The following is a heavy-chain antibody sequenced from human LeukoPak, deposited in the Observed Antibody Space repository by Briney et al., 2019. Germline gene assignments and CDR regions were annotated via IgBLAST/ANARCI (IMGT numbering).Heavy chain of an antibody. D-gene: IGHD6-13*01. CDR3: ARVGSSKLDY. Sequence: SQTLSLTCTVSGGSISSGGYYWSWIRQPPGKGLEWIGYIYHSGSTYYNPSLKSRVTISVDRSKNQFSLKLSSVTAADTAVYYCARVGSSKLDYWGQGTLVTVSS. V-gene: IGHV4-30-2*01. CDR2: IYHSGST. J-gene: IGHJ4*02. CDR1: GGSISSGGYY.